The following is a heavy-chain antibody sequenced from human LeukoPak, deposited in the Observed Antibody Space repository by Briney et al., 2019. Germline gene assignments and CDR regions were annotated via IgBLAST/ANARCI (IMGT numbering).Heavy chain of an antibody. Sequence: ASVKVSCKASGYTFTGYYMHWVRQAPGQGLEWMGRINPNSGGTNYAQKLQGRVTMTTDTSTSTAYMELRSLRSDDTAVYYCARDAQYYDFWSGYYQISDYWGQGTLVTVSS. CDR3: ARDAQYYDFWSGYYQISDY. CDR1: GYTFTGYY. V-gene: IGHV1-2*06. CDR2: INPNSGGT. J-gene: IGHJ4*02. D-gene: IGHD3-3*01.